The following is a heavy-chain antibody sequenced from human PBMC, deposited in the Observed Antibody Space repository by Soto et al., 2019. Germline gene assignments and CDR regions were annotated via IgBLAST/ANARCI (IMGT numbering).Heavy chain of an antibody. D-gene: IGHD6-19*01. Sequence: QVQLVESGGGVVQPGRSLRLSCAASGFTFSSYAMHWVRQAPGKGLEWVAVISYDGSNKYYADSVKGRFTISRDNSKNTLYLQMNSLRAEDTAVYYCARTVFSVAGRGYDAFDIWGQGTMVTVSS. J-gene: IGHJ3*02. CDR1: GFTFSSYA. CDR2: ISYDGSNK. V-gene: IGHV3-30-3*01. CDR3: ARTVFSVAGRGYDAFDI.